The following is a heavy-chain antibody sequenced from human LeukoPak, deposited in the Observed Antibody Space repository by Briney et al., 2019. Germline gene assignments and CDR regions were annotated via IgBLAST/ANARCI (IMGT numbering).Heavy chain of an antibody. Sequence: GGSLRLSCAASRFTFGSYAMSWVRQAPGKGLEWVSTISGSGGSTYYADSVKGRFTISTDNSKNTLYLQMNSLRAEDTAVYYCAKKTYQGNFDYWGQGTLVTVSS. D-gene: IGHD2-2*01. J-gene: IGHJ4*02. CDR3: AKKTYQGNFDY. CDR2: ISGSGGST. V-gene: IGHV3-23*01. CDR1: RFTFGSYA.